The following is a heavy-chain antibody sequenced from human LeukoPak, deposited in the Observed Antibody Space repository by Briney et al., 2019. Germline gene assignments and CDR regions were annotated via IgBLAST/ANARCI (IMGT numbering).Heavy chain of an antibody. J-gene: IGHJ4*02. CDR2: INHSGST. D-gene: IGHD3-10*01. V-gene: IGHV4-34*01. CDR1: GGSFSGYY. Sequence: SETLSLTCAVYGGSFSGYYWSWIRQPPGKGREWIGEINHSGSTNYNPFLKSRVTISVDTSKNQFSLKLSSVTAADTAVYYCATAKGVTMVHSNRGPYPAPFDYWGQGTLVTVSS. CDR3: ATAKGVTMVHSNRGPYPAPFDY.